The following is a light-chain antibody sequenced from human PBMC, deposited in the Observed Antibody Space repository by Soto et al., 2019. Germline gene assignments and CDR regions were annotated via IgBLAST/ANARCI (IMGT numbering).Light chain of an antibody. CDR2: GVS. V-gene: IGKV3-20*01. J-gene: IGKJ5*01. CDR3: QVYGPSPPIT. Sequence: EIVLTQSPATLSLSPGERATLSCRASQSVSNFLAWYQHKPGQAPRLLMYGVSSRATGIPDRFTGSGSGADSTLTISRLEPEDFAVYYCQVYGPSPPITFGQGTRLEI. CDR1: QSVSNF.